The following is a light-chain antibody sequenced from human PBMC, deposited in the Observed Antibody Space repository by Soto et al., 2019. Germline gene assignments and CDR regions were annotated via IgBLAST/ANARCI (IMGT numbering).Light chain of an antibody. CDR1: QTVTSY. V-gene: IGKV1-39*01. CDR3: QQSYRFPKT. Sequence: DIQITQSPSSLSASVVDSLTLTCRASQTVTSYLNWYQQKPGKAPKLLIYAASTLQSGVPSRFSGSGSGTEFTLTIISLQPEDFETYYCQQSYRFPKTFGRGTKVDIK. CDR2: AAS. J-gene: IGKJ1*01.